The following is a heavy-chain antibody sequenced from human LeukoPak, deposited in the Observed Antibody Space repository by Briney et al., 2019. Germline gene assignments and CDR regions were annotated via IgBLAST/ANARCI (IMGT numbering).Heavy chain of an antibody. CDR3: ARPISGYDSGTGDY. Sequence: GGSLRLSCTASGFTFSNYAMHWVRQAPGKGLEWVAVISFDGSNKYFADSVKGRFTISRDNSKNTLYLQMNSLRTEDTAVYYCARPISGYDSGTGDYWGQGTLVTVSS. J-gene: IGHJ4*02. D-gene: IGHD5-12*01. CDR1: GFTFSNYA. V-gene: IGHV3-30*04. CDR2: ISFDGSNK.